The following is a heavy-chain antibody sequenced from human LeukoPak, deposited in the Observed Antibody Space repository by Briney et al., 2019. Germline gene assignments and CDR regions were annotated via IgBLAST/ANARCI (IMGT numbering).Heavy chain of an antibody. Sequence: GGPLRLSCAVSGFTVSTNHMSWVRQATGKGLEWVSVIYNDANTYYADSVKGRFTISRDNSKNTVFLQMNSLRVEDTAVYYCARDREVVNAKAQMDVWGKGTTVTVSS. D-gene: IGHD3-22*01. CDR1: GFTVSTNH. J-gene: IGHJ6*04. CDR3: ARDREVVNAKAQMDV. CDR2: IYNDANT. V-gene: IGHV3-53*01.